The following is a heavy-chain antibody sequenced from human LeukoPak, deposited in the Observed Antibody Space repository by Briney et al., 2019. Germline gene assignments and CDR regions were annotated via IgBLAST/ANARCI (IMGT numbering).Heavy chain of an antibody. D-gene: IGHD3-9*01. V-gene: IGHV5-10-1*01. CDR3: ARHDYGILTGTPFDY. CDR2: IDPSDSYT. CDR1: GYSFTSYW. J-gene: IGHJ4*02. Sequence: PGESLRISCKGSGYSFTSYWISWVRPMPGKGLEWMGRIDPSDSYTNYSPPFQGHVTISADKSISTAYLQWSSLKASDTAMYYCARHDYGILTGTPFDYWGQGTLVTVSS.